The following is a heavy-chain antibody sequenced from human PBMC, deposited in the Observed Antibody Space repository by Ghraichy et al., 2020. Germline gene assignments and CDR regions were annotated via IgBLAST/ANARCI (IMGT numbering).Heavy chain of an antibody. V-gene: IGHV4-31*03. Sequence: SETLSLTCTVSGGSVSSSGYYWSWLRQHPGKGLEWIGSINYSGTTYYNVSLKSRISISVDTSKNEFPLILSSVTAADTAIYYCTRSTAAAGTVWFGPWGQGILVTVS. CDR2: INYSGTT. D-gene: IGHD6-13*01. CDR3: TRSTAAAGTVWFGP. J-gene: IGHJ5*02. CDR1: GGSVSSSGYY.